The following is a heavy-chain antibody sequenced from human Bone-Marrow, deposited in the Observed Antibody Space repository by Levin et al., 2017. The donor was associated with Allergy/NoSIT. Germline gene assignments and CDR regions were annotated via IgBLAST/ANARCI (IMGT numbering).Heavy chain of an antibody. J-gene: IGHJ4*02. CDR2: IYHSGST. V-gene: IGHV4-30-2*01. CDR1: GGSISSGGYS. D-gene: IGHD3-22*01. CDR3: ASAKRVYYDSSGYYYFDY. Sequence: SETLSLTCAVSGGSISSGGYSWSWIRQPPGKGLEWIGYIYHSGSTYYNPSLKSRVTISVDRSKNQFSLKLSSVTAADTAVYYCASAKRVYYDSSGYYYFDYWGQGTLVTVSS.